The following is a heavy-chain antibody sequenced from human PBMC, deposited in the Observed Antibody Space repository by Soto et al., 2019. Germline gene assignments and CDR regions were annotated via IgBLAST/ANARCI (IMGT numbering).Heavy chain of an antibody. CDR1: GGSFSGYY. J-gene: IGHJ4*02. CDR2: INQSGST. CDR3: ARSIAVAGTRMSY. Sequence: QVQLQQWGAGLLKPSETLSLTCAVYGGSFSGYYWSWIRQPPGKGLEWIGEINQSGSTNYTPSLKSRVTISVDTSKNQFSLKLSSVTAAETAVYYCARSIAVAGTRMSYWGQGTLVTVSS. D-gene: IGHD6-19*01. V-gene: IGHV4-34*01.